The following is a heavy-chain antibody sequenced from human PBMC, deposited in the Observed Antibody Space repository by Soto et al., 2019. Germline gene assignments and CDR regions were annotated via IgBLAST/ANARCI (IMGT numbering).Heavy chain of an antibody. J-gene: IGHJ4*02. CDR1: GFSLTTSGVG. CDR3: AHHPYYGLGSYSFDS. V-gene: IGHV2-5*02. CDR2: IYWDDDK. D-gene: IGHD3-10*01. Sequence: QITLKESGPTLVRPTQTLTLTCTFSGFSLTTSGVGVGWIRQPPGKALEWLAVIYWDDDKRYSSSLKSRLTITTDTSTNQVVLTMTNMDPVDTATYYCAHHPYYGLGSYSFDSWGQGTLVTVSS.